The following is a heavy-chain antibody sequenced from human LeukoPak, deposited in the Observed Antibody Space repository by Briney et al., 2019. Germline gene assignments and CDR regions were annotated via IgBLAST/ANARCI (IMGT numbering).Heavy chain of an antibody. Sequence: GGSLRLSCAVSGFTVSSNYMSWVRQAPGKGLEWISVIYAGGSTSYADSVKGRFTISRDNSKNTLYLQMNSLRAEDTAVYYCTTEVLEGATDGTFDIWGQGTMVTVSS. CDR3: TTEVLEGATDGTFDI. D-gene: IGHD1-26*01. V-gene: IGHV3-53*01. CDR1: GFTVSSNY. CDR2: IYAGGST. J-gene: IGHJ3*02.